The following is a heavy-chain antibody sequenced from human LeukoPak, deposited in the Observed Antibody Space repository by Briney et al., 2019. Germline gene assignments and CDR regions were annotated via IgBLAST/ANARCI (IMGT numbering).Heavy chain of an antibody. V-gene: IGHV4-30-2*01. J-gene: IGHJ5*02. Sequence: SETLSLTCAVSGGSISSGGYSWSWVRRPPGKGLEWIGYIYHSGSTYYNPSLKSRVTISVDRSKNQFSLKLSSVTAADTAVYYCARVSVESVSLFDPWGQGTLVTVSS. CDR1: GGSISSGGYS. CDR3: ARVSVESVSLFDP. D-gene: IGHD1-1*01. CDR2: IYHSGST.